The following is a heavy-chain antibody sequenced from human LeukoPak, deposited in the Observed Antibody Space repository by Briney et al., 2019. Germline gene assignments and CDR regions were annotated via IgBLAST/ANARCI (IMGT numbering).Heavy chain of an antibody. D-gene: IGHD1-26*01. CDR2: IYTSGIT. Sequence: PSQTLSLTCTVSGGSINSGSYFWSWIRQRAGKGLEWIGRIYTSGITNYNSSLMSRATISIDTSKNQFSLKLSSVTAADTAVYYCARSNSGSYRELDYWGQGALVTVSS. CDR3: ARSNSGSYRELDY. J-gene: IGHJ4*02. V-gene: IGHV4-61*02. CDR1: GGSINSGSYF.